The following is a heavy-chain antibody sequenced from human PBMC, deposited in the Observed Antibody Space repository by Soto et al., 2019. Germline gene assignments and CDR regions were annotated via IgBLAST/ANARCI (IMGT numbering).Heavy chain of an antibody. J-gene: IGHJ4*02. CDR1: GGTFSTYA. Sequence: QVQLVQSGAEVKKPESSVKVSCKAPGGTFSTYAISWVRQAPGQGLEWMGGIIPMFGTANYAQRFQDRVTITAYESTNTVYMELSSLRSEDPAVYFCASGIQLWLRRINNGYSGWGQGTLVTVSS. D-gene: IGHD5-18*01. CDR2: IIPMFGTA. CDR3: ASGIQLWLRRINNGYSG. V-gene: IGHV1-69*12.